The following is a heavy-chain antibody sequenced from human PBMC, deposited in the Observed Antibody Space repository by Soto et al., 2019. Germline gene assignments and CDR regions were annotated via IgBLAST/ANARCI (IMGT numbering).Heavy chain of an antibody. CDR1: RYTFSDYY. Sequence: QVQLVQSGAEVRNPGASVKVSCKTSRYTFSDYYMHWLRQAPGQGLEWLGYLNGKSGGPVYAQKFQGRVTMTRDTATRAAYLERGGQTSDNTAMYYCARSAYCGGYCYNYFDKWGPGTRVTVSS. CDR3: ARSAYCGGYCYNYFDK. V-gene: IGHV1-2*02. D-gene: IGHD2-21*02. J-gene: IGHJ4*02. CDR2: LNGKSGGP.